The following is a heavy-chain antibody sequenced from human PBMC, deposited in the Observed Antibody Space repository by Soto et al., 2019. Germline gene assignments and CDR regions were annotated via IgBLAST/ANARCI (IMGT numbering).Heavy chain of an antibody. CDR1: GFTFSRYY. D-gene: IGHD2-2*01. CDR3: ARDDGLSSTNVKAFDI. J-gene: IGHJ3*02. Sequence: ELQLVESGGGLVEPGGSLRLSCAASGFTFSRYYMNWVRQAPGKGLEWVSSISTTSTYTQYADSLKGRFTISRDNAKKLLYLQMDSLRAEDTAVYYCARDDGLSSTNVKAFDIWGQGTKVTVSS. V-gene: IGHV3-21*02. CDR2: ISTTSTYT.